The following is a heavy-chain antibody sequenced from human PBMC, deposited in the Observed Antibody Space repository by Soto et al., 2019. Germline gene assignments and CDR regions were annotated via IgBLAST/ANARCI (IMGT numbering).Heavy chain of an antibody. Sequence: QVQLVQSGAEVKKPGSSVKVSCKASGGTLTRHAISWVRQAPGLGLEWMGVIIPMFGRTYYAQRFEGRVTVTADDSTSTVYMELSILTSEDTAMYYCGRDSYDSSGSVIYGMDVWGQGTTVTVS. V-gene: IGHV1-69*01. CDR1: GGTLTRHA. CDR2: IIPMFGRT. J-gene: IGHJ6*02. D-gene: IGHD3-22*01. CDR3: GRDSYDSSGSVIYGMDV.